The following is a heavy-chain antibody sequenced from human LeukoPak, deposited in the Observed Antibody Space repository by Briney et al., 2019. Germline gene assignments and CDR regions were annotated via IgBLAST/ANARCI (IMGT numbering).Heavy chain of an antibody. J-gene: IGHJ4*02. CDR1: GFTFSSYA. CDR2: ISYDGSNK. CDR3: ARDTDY. Sequence: GGSLRLSCAASGFTFSSYAMHWVRQAPGKGLEWVAVISYDGSNKYYADSVKGRFTISRDNSKNTLYLQMNSLRAEDTAVYYCARDTDYWGQGTLVTVSS. V-gene: IGHV3-30*04.